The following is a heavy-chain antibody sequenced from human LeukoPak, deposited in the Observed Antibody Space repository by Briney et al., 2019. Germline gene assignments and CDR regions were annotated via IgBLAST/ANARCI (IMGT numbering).Heavy chain of an antibody. CDR2: INPSGGST. D-gene: IGHD3-10*01. V-gene: IGHV1-46*03. Sequence: ASLKVSCKASGYTFTSYYMHWVRQAPGQGLEWMGIINPSGGSTSYAQKFQGRVTMTRDTSTSTVYMELSSLRSEDTAVYYCASGITMVRGVKGYFDYWGQGTLVTVSS. CDR3: ASGITMVRGVKGYFDY. J-gene: IGHJ4*02. CDR1: GYTFTSYY.